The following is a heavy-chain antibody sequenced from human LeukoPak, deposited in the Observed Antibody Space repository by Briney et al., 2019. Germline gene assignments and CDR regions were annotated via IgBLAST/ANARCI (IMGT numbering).Heavy chain of an antibody. CDR3: ARALVGDGASAY. D-gene: IGHD4/OR15-4a*01. V-gene: IGHV3-7*05. CDR1: GFTFSTYW. Sequence: PGGSLRLSCAASGFTFSTYWMSWVRQAPGKGLELVANIKQDGSEKYYVDSVKGRFTISRDNAKNSLYLEMNSLRAEDTAVYYCARALVGDGASAYSGQGTLVTVSS. CDR2: IKQDGSEK. J-gene: IGHJ4*02.